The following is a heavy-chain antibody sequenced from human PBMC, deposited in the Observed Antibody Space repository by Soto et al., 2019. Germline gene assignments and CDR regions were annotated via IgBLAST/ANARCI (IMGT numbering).Heavy chain of an antibody. CDR3: AHRTYGPFHY. J-gene: IGHJ4*02. CDR2: ISWDDNK. V-gene: IGHV2-5*02. CDR1: GFSLRTSGVG. Sequence: QITLKESGPTLVKPTQTLTLTCTFSGFSLRTSGVGVGWIRQTPGKALEWLALISWDDNKRYSPSLKSRVTITKDTSKNQVVLTMTNMDPVDTAKYYCAHRTYGPFHYWGQGTQVTVSS. D-gene: IGHD3-10*01.